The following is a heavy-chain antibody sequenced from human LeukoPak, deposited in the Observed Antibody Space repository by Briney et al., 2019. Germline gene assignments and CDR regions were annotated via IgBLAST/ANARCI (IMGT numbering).Heavy chain of an antibody. CDR1: GYTFTSYD. CDR3: ALWFGDASGFDP. J-gene: IGHJ5*02. CDR2: MNPNSGNT. Sequence: GASVRVSCRASGYTFTSYDINWVRQATGQGLAWMGWMNPNSGNTGYAQKFQGRVTMTRNTSISTAYMELSSLRSEDTAVYYCALWFGDASGFDPWGQGTLVTVSS. D-gene: IGHD3-10*01. V-gene: IGHV1-8*01.